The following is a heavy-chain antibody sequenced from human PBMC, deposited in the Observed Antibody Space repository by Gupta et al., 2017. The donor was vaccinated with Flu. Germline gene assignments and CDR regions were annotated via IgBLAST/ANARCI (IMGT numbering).Heavy chain of an antibody. CDR3: ARGHWDS. J-gene: IGHJ4*02. Sequence: EVQLVESGGGLVQPGGSLRLSCAASGFTFSEHDVRWGRQAPGKALEWVSFISSSGVLYYTDSVKGRFTISRDNAKNSVYLQMDSLRAEDTAFYYCARGHWDSWGQGTLVTVSS. V-gene: IGHV3-69-1*02. CDR2: ISSSGVL. CDR1: GFTFSEHD.